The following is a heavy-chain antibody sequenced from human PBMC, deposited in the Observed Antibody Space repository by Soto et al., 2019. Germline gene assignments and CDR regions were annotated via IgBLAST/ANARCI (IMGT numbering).Heavy chain of an antibody. D-gene: IGHD4-17*01. J-gene: IGHJ5*02. Sequence: GGSLRLSCAASGFTFSSYAMSWVRQALGKGLEWVSAISGSGGSTYYADSVKGRFTISRDNSKNTLYLQMNRLRAEDTAVYYCAKALLVRYPYNWFDPWGQGTLVTVSS. V-gene: IGHV3-23*01. CDR1: GFTFSSYA. CDR3: AKALLVRYPYNWFDP. CDR2: ISGSGGST.